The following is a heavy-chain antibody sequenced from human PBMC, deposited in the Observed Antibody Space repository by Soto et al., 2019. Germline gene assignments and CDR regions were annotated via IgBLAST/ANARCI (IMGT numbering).Heavy chain of an antibody. V-gene: IGHV3-48*02. CDR1: GFTFSSYS. CDR2: ISSSSSTI. D-gene: IGHD5-18*01. Sequence: GGSLRLSCAASGFTFSSYSMNWVRQAPGKGLEWVSYISSSSSTIYYADSVKGRFTISRDNAKNSLYLQMNSLRDEDTAVYYCAREADTAMVTMVDYWGQRTLVTVSS. CDR3: AREADTAMVTMVDY. J-gene: IGHJ4*02.